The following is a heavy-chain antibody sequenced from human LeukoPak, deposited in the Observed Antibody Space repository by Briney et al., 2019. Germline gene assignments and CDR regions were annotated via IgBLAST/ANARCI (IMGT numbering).Heavy chain of an antibody. V-gene: IGHV1-2*02. CDR3: ARAYSSGWQYFDY. D-gene: IGHD6-19*01. CDR2: INPNSGGT. J-gene: IGHJ4*02. Sequence: ASVKVSCKASGYTFTGYYMHWVRQAPGQGLEWMGWINPNSGGTNYAQKFQGRVTMTRDTSISTAYMELSRLRPDDTAVYYCARAYSSGWQYFDYWGQGTLVTVSS. CDR1: GYTFTGYY.